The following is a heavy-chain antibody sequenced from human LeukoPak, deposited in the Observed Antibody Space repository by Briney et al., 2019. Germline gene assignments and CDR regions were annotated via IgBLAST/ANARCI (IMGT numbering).Heavy chain of an antibody. V-gene: IGHV4-59*01. Sequence: TSETLSLTCVVSGGSITSSYWNWIRLPPGKGLEWIGHVSYSGRTNYNPSLNGRASISIDTSKTSFSLELSFVTAADTALYYCARDGHRGMIGTPGMDVWGQGTTVTVSS. CDR2: VSYSGRT. D-gene: IGHD3-22*01. CDR3: ARDGHRGMIGTPGMDV. J-gene: IGHJ6*02. CDR1: GGSITSSY.